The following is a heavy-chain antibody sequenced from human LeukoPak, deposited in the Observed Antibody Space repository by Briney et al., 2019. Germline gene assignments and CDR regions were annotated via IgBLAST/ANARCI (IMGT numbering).Heavy chain of an antibody. CDR1: GGTFSSYA. D-gene: IGHD5-24*01. J-gene: IGHJ4*02. CDR2: IIPILGIA. V-gene: IGHV1-69*04. Sequence: SVKVSCKASGGTFSSYAISWVRQAPGQGLEWMGRIIPILGIANYAQKFQGRVTITADKSTSTACMELSSLRSEDTAVYYCARGGRRDGYNQVDYWGQGTLVTVSS. CDR3: ARGGRRDGYNQVDY.